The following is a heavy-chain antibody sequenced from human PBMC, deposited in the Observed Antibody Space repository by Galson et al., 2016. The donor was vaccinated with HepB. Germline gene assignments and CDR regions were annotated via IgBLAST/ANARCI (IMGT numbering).Heavy chain of an antibody. D-gene: IGHD5-18*01. CDR3: AKWGRRGYSYDRSYNYGMNV. CDR2: INHSGST. CDR1: GGSFSDYY. J-gene: IGHJ6*02. Sequence: LSLTCAVYGGSFSDYYWTWIRQPPGKGLEWIGEINHSGSTNFNPSLKSRVPMSLDASENQFSLKLSSVTAADTAVYYCAKWGRRGYSYDRSYNYGMNVWGQGTTVTVSS. V-gene: IGHV4-34*01.